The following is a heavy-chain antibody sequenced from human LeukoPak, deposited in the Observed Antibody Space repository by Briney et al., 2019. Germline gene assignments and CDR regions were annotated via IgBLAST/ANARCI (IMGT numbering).Heavy chain of an antibody. CDR3: ARDVKPYGHDISGYYDY. D-gene: IGHD3-22*01. V-gene: IGHV4-34*01. CDR2: INHSGST. Sequence: PSETLSLTCAVYGGSFSGYYWSWIRQPPGKGLEWIGEINHSGSTNYNPSLKSRVTISVDTSKNQFSLKLSSVTAADTAVYYCARDVKPYGHDISGYYDYWGQGTLVTVSS. J-gene: IGHJ4*02. CDR1: GGSFSGYY.